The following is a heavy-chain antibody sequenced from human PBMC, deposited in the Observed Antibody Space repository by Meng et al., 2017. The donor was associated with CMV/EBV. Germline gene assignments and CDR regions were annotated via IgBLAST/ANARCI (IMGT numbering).Heavy chain of an antibody. J-gene: IGHJ4*02. CDR1: GFTFSSYA. Sequence: VQLVDAGGGVVQPGSSLSLSCAASGFTFSSYAMYWVRQAPGKGLEWVAVISYDGSNKYYADSVKGRFTISRDNSKNTLYLQMNSLRAEDTAVYYCARGDYFDYWGQGTLVTVSS. V-gene: IGHV3-30-3*01. CDR2: ISYDGSNK. CDR3: ARGDYFDY.